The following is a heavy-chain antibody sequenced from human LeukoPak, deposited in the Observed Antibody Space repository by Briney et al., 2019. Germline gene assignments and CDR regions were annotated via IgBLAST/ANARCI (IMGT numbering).Heavy chain of an antibody. CDR1: GFTFSSYA. J-gene: IGHJ3*02. V-gene: IGHV3-30-3*01. Sequence: QPGGSLRLSCAASGFTFSSYAMHWVRQAPGKGLEWVAVISYDGSNKYYADSVKGRFTISRDNSKNTLYLQMNSLRAEDTAVYYCARESVISDAFDIWGQGTMVTVSS. D-gene: IGHD3-22*01. CDR2: ISYDGSNK. CDR3: ARESVISDAFDI.